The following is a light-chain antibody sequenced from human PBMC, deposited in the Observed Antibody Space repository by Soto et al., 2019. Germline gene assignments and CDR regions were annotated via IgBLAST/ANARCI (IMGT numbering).Light chain of an antibody. CDR2: AAS. CDR3: QQYGSSIT. J-gene: IGKJ5*01. Sequence: EIVMTQSPATLPVSPGERATLSCRASQSVSSNLAWYQQKPGQAPRLLIYAASSRATGIPDRFSGSGSGTDFTLTINRLEPEDFAVYYCQQYGSSITFGQGTRLEIK. V-gene: IGKV3-20*01. CDR1: QSVSSN.